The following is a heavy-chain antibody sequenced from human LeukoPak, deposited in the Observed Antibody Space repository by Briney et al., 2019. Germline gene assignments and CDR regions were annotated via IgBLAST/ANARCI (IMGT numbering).Heavy chain of an antibody. V-gene: IGHV4-30-2*05. CDR3: ARDRSDYGDYGGWFDP. Sequence: NPSETLSLTCAVSGGSISSGGYSWSWIRQPPGKGLEWIGYIYYSGSTYYNPSLKSRVTISVDTSKNQFSLKLSSVTAADTAVYYCARDRSDYGDYGGWFDPWGQGTLVTVSS. CDR1: GGSISSGGYS. D-gene: IGHD4-17*01. J-gene: IGHJ5*02. CDR2: IYYSGST.